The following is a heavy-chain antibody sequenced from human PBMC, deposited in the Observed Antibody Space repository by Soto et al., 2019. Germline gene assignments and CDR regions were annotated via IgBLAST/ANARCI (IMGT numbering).Heavy chain of an antibody. V-gene: IGHV3-33*01. CDR1: GFTFTSYC. Sequence: GGSLRLSCATAGFTFTSYCMHWVRQAPRKGLEWVAVIWYDGSNKYYADSVKGRFTISRDNSKNTLYLQMNSLRAEDTAVYYCASRSPALDYWGQGTLVTVSS. D-gene: IGHD2-2*01. J-gene: IGHJ4*02. CDR2: IWYDGSNK. CDR3: ASRSPALDY.